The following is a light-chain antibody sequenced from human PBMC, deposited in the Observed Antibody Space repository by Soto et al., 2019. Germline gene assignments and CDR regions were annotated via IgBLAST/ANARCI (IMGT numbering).Light chain of an antibody. CDR1: QDISNY. J-gene: IGKJ1*01. CDR3: QKYNSAPPWT. V-gene: IGKV1-27*01. CDR2: AAS. Sequence: DIQMTQSPSSLSASVXDXVTXXCRATQDISNYLAWYQQKPGKVPNLLIYAASTLQSGVPSRFSGSGSGTDFTLTISSLQPEDVATYYCQKYNSAPPWTFGQGTKVEI.